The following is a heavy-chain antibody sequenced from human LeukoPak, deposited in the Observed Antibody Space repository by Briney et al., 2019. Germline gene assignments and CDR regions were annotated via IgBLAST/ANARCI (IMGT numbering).Heavy chain of an antibody. J-gene: IGHJ6*02. D-gene: IGHD6-19*01. CDR2: IYYSGST. CDR1: GGSISSYY. V-gene: IGHV4-59*08. CDR3: ASQQWRPNYYGMDV. Sequence: PSETLSLTCTVSGGSISSYYWSWIRQPPGKGLEWIGYIYYSGSTNYNPSLKSRVTISVDTSKNQFSLKLSSVTAADTAVYYCASQQWRPNYYGMDVWGQGTTVTVSS.